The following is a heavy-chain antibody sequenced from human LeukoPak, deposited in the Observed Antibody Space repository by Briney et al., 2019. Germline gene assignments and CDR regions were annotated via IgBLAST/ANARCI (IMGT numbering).Heavy chain of an antibody. V-gene: IGHV3-9*01. J-gene: IGHJ3*02. CDR1: GFTFDDYA. CDR2: ISWNSGSI. D-gene: IGHD2-15*01. CDR3: AKDIFSSVAGAFDI. Sequence: PGRSLRLSCAASGFTFDDYAMHWVRQAPGKGLEWVSGISWNSGSIGYADSVKGRFTISRDNAKNSLYLQMNSLRAEDTALYYCAKDIFSSVAGAFDIWGQGTMVTVSS.